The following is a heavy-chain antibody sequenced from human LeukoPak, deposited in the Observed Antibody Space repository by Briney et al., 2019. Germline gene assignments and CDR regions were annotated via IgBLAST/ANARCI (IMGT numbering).Heavy chain of an antibody. V-gene: IGHV4-31*03. CDR2: IYYSGTS. Sequence: SETLSLTCTVSGDSINSAGYYWTWLRQHPGKGLEWIGYIYYSGTSYYSPSLKSRLTISMETSKNQFSLKLSSVTAADTAVYFCARTAPSYYYDGSGHYFDSWGQGTLVAVSS. J-gene: IGHJ4*02. CDR3: ARTAPSYYYDGSGHYFDS. D-gene: IGHD3-22*01. CDR1: GDSINSAGYY.